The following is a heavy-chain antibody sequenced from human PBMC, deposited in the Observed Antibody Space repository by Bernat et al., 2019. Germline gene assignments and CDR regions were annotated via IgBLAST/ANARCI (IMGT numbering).Heavy chain of an antibody. V-gene: IGHV3-48*03. D-gene: IGHD5-12*01. Sequence: EVQLVESGGGLVQPGRSLRLSCAASGFTFSSYEMNWVRQAPGKGLEWVSYISSSGSTIYYADSVKGRFTISRDNAKNSLYLQMNSLRAEDTAVYYCARLGADSGYDFDYWGQGTLVTVSS. CDR1: GFTFSSYE. CDR2: ISSSGSTI. CDR3: ARLGADSGYDFDY. J-gene: IGHJ4*02.